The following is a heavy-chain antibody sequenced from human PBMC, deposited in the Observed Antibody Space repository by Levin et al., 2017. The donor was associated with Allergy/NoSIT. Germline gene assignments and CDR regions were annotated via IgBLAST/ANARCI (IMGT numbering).Heavy chain of an antibody. CDR1: GFTFSSYD. J-gene: IGHJ3*02. Sequence: GGSLRLSCAASGFTFSSYDMHWVRQATGKGLEWVSAIGTAGDTYYPGSVKGRFTISRENAKNSLYLQMNSLRAGDTAVYYCARGGGWNYWGGDDAFDIWGQGTMVTVSS. V-gene: IGHV3-13*01. D-gene: IGHD1-7*01. CDR3: ARGGGWNYWGGDDAFDI. CDR2: IGTAGDT.